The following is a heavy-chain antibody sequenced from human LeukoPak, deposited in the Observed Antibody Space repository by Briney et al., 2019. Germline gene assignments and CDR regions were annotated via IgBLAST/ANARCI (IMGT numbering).Heavy chain of an antibody. CDR1: GYTFTGYY. D-gene: IGHD6-13*01. CDR2: INPNSGGT. Sequence: ASVKDSCKASGYTFTGYYMHWVRQAPGQELEWMGWINPNSGGTNYAQKFQGRVTMTRDMSTRTVYMELSSLRSEDMAVYYCARGHSSSRYGLLSTETNWFDPWGQGTLVTVSS. CDR3: ARGHSSSRYGLLSTETNWFDP. V-gene: IGHV1-2*02. J-gene: IGHJ5*02.